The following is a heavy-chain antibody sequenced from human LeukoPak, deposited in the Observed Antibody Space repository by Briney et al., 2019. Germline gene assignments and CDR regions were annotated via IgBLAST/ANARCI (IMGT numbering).Heavy chain of an antibody. Sequence: GGSLRLSCAASGFDFSSYVMHWVRQAPSKGLEWVAVLSHDGSNRYYADSVKARFTISRDNSANTLDLQMNSVGGEDTAIYYCVRDISGEKSFGYWGQGTLVSVSS. CDR3: VRDISGEKSFGY. J-gene: IGHJ4*02. CDR2: LSHDGSNR. D-gene: IGHD3-10*01. V-gene: IGHV3-30*04. CDR1: GFDFSSYV.